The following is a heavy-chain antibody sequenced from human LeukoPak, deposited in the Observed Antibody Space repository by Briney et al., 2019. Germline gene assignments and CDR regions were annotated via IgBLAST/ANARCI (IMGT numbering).Heavy chain of an antibody. J-gene: IGHJ4*02. CDR1: GFTFSTYS. CDR2: ISPDSNYK. CDR3: ARDDKRGVTTVYDY. V-gene: IGHV3-21*01. Sequence: GESLRLSCAASGFTFSTYSMNWLRLAPGKGLEWVSSISPDSNYKYYVDSVKGRFTISRDNAKSSLYLQMNSLRAEDTAVYYCARDDKRGVTTVYDYWGQGTLVTVSS. D-gene: IGHD4-17*01.